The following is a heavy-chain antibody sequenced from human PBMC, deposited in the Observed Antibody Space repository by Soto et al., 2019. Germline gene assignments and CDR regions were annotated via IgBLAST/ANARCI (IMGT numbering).Heavy chain of an antibody. D-gene: IGHD1-1*01. CDR3: ARDQQLHYYYGMDV. Sequence: PGGSLRLSCAASGFTFSSYEMNWVRQAPGKGLEWVSYISSSGSTIYYADSVKGRFTISRDNAKNSLYLQMNSLRAEDTAVYYCARDQQLHYYYGMDVWGQGTTVTVSS. V-gene: IGHV3-48*03. J-gene: IGHJ6*02. CDR1: GFTFSSYE. CDR2: ISSSGSTI.